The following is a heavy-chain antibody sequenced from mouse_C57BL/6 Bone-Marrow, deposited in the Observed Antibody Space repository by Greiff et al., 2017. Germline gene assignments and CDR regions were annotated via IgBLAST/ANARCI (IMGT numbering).Heavy chain of an antibody. D-gene: IGHD2-4*01. V-gene: IGHV1-63*01. CDR3: ASEDDYDHLTFAY. J-gene: IGHJ3*01. Sequence: QVQLQQSGAELVRPGTSVKMSCKASGYTFTNYWIGWAKQRPGHGLEWIGDIYPGGGDTNYNEKFKGKATLTADKSYSPAYMQFSSLPSEDSAIYYCASEDDYDHLTFAYWGQGTLVTVSA. CDR2: IYPGGGDT. CDR1: GYTFTNYW.